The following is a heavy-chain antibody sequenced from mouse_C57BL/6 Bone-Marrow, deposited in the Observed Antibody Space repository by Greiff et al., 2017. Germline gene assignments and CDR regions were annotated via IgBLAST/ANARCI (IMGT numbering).Heavy chain of an antibody. CDR3: TSLPRFDY. J-gene: IGHJ2*01. V-gene: IGHV1-50*01. CDR1: GYTFTSYW. CDR2: IDPENGDT. D-gene: IGHD5-5*01. Sequence: QVQLQQPGAELVKPGASVKLSCKASGYTFTSYWMQWVKQRPGQGLEWIGEIDPENGDTEYASKFQGKATITADTSSNTAYLQLSSLTSEDTAVYYCTSLPRFDYWGQGTTRTVSS.